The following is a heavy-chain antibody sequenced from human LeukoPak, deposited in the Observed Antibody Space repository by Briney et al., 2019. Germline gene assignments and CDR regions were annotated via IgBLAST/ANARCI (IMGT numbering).Heavy chain of an antibody. CDR1: GDSVSSKSVS. J-gene: IGHJ4*02. D-gene: IGHD7-27*01. CDR3: VRDFNWAFDY. Sequence: SQTLSLTCAISGDSVSSKSVSWHWIRQSPSGGLEYLGRTRYRSTWNTFYSSSVEGRITINADTSRNQVSLRLNSVTPEDTALYYCVRDFNWAFDYWGQGTLVTVSS. CDR2: TRYRSTWNT. V-gene: IGHV6-1*01.